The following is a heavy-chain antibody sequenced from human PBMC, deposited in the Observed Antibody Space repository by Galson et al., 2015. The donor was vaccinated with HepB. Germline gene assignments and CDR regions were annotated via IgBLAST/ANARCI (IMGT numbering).Heavy chain of an antibody. V-gene: IGHV4-39*01. Sequence: SETLSLTCAVSGGSVTNSSYYWGWIRQSPGKGLEWIGSVYFVGRTEYNPSLKSRAAISMDTSDNRFSLRLSSLTSSDTALYYCSRPHLGGASDTWGQGTVVTVSS. D-gene: IGHD3-10*01. CDR2: VYFVGRT. CDR1: GGSVTNSSYY. J-gene: IGHJ3*02. CDR3: SRPHLGGASDT.